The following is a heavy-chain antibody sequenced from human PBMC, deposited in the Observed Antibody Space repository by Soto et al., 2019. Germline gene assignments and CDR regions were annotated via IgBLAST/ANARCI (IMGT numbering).Heavy chain of an antibody. V-gene: IGHV3-48*03. J-gene: IGHJ5*02. CDR1: GFTFSSFE. CDR2: ISSGGKTT. D-gene: IGHD3-22*01. Sequence: EVQLVESGGGLVQSGGSLRLSCVASGFTFSSFEMNWVRQAPGEGLEWISYISSGGKTTYYADSVKGRFTISRDNAKNSLYLQMSSLRAEDAAVYYCARNYIIYYDGSRAHYSWGRGSLVTVSS. CDR3: ARNYIIYYDGSRAHYS.